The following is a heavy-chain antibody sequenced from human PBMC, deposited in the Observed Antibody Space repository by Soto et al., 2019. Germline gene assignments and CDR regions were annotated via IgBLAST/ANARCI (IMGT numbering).Heavy chain of an antibody. CDR1: GYSFTIYW. D-gene: IGHD3-3*01. V-gene: IGHV5-51*01. CDR2: IYPGDSNT. J-gene: IGHJ6*02. CDR3: ERHAFDFWSGHPNPRYLLGMDV. Sequence: GESLKISCKGSGYSFTIYWIGWVRQMPGKGLEWMGIIYPGDSNTRYSPSLQGQVTISVDKSISTAYLQWSSLKATDTAMYYCERHAFDFWSGHPNPRYLLGMDVWGQGTTVTVSS.